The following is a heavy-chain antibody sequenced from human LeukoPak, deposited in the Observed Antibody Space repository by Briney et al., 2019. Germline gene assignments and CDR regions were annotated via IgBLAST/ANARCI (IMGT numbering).Heavy chain of an antibody. V-gene: IGHV3-48*04. D-gene: IGHD3-3*01. Sequence: GGSLRLSCAASGFTFSSYSMNWVRQAPGKGLEWVSSISSSGSTIYYADSVKGRFTISRDNAKNSLYLQMNSLRAEDTAVYYCARDQPIYDFWSGTLPGYYYYYMDVWGKGTTVTVSS. J-gene: IGHJ6*03. CDR3: ARDQPIYDFWSGTLPGYYYYYMDV. CDR2: ISSSGSTI. CDR1: GFTFSSYS.